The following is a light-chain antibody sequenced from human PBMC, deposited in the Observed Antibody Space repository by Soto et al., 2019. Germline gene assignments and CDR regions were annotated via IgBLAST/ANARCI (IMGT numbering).Light chain of an antibody. Sequence: DIQMTQSPSSVSASVGDRVTISCRASEDINSRLAWYQQKPGNAPKLLIYAAFILQSGVPSRFSGYGSGTDFTLSISSLQPEDFATYYCQQADRFPITFGQGTRLEIK. CDR1: EDINSR. CDR3: QQADRFPIT. V-gene: IGKV1-12*01. J-gene: IGKJ5*01. CDR2: AAF.